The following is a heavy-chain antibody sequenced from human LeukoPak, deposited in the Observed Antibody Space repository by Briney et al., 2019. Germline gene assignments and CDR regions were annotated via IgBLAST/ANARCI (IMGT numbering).Heavy chain of an antibody. Sequence: PSETLSLTCTVSGVSLSSYYWSWIRQPPGKGLEGIGFIYYSGSTNYNPSLKSGGTISVYTSTNQFSLKLSSVTAADTAVYCCARGAVAGTMSLFAYRGQGTLVTVSP. CDR3: ARGAVAGTMSLFAY. V-gene: IGHV4-59*01. CDR2: IYYSGST. J-gene: IGHJ4*02. CDR1: GVSLSSYY. D-gene: IGHD6-19*01.